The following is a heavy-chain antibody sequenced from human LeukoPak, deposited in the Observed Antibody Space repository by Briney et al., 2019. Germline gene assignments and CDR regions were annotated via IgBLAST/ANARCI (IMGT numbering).Heavy chain of an antibody. CDR2: INHSGST. CDR1: GGSFSGYY. Sequence: PSETLSLTCAVYGGSFSGYYWSWIRQPPGKGLEWIGEINHSGSTNYNPSLKSRVTISVDTSKNQFSLKLSSVTAADTAVYYCARGAQWFGELFDYWGQGTLVTVSS. D-gene: IGHD3-10*01. J-gene: IGHJ4*02. CDR3: ARGAQWFGELFDY. V-gene: IGHV4-34*01.